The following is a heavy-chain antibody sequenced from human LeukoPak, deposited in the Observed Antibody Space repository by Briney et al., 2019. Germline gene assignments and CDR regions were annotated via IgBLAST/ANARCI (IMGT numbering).Heavy chain of an antibody. Sequence: PGASLRLSCAAAGFTFSSYAMSWVRQAPGKGLEWVSAISGSGGSTYYADSVKGRFTISRDNSKNTLYLQMNILRAEDTAVYYCARGYSSSSCSLSDYCGQGTLVTVSS. CDR1: GFTFSSYA. D-gene: IGHD6-6*01. CDR2: ISGSGGST. V-gene: IGHV3-23*01. J-gene: IGHJ4*02. CDR3: ARGYSSSSCSLSDY.